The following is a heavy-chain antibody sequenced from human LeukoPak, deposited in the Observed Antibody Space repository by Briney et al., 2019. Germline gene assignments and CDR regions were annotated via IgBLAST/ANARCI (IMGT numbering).Heavy chain of an antibody. Sequence: GGSLRLSCAASGFTFSDYYMSWIRQAPGKGLEWVSYISSSGNSISYADSVKGRFTVSRDNAKNSLYLQMNSLRAEDTAVYYCTRDQVSVAGTGIDYWGQGTLVTVSS. J-gene: IGHJ4*02. CDR1: GFTFSDYY. CDR2: ISSSGNSI. D-gene: IGHD6-19*01. CDR3: TRDQVSVAGTGIDY. V-gene: IGHV3-11*04.